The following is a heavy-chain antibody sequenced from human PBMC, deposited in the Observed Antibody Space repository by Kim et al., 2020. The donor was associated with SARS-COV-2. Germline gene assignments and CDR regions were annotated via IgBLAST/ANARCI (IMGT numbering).Heavy chain of an antibody. D-gene: IGHD3-22*01. CDR1: GGSISSYY. Sequence: SETLSLTCTVSGGSISSYYWSWIRQPPGKGLEWIGYIYYSGSTNYNPSLKSRVTISVDTSKNQFSLNLKSVTAADTAVYFCASLDSSGYYYFDSWGQGSLVTVSS. CDR2: IYYSGST. V-gene: IGHV4-59*01. CDR3: ASLDSSGYYYFDS. J-gene: IGHJ4*02.